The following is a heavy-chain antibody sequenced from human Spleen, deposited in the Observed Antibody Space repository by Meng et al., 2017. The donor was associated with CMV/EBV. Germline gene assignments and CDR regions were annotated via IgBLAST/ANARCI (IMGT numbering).Heavy chain of an antibody. CDR3: ARGGSYSVYYFDY. V-gene: IGHV1-18*01. CDR1: VYIFPNCG. CDR2: ISPYNGKGNT. D-gene: IGHD1-26*01. Sequence: SVYIFPNCGITWVRETPGQGLEWMGWISPYNGKGNTNYAQKFQGRVTMTTDSSTTTAYMELRSLRSDDTAVYYCARGGSYSVYYFDYWGQGTLVTVSS. J-gene: IGHJ4*02.